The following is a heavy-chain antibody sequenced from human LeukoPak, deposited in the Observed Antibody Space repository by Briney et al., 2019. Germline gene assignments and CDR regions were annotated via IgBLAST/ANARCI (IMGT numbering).Heavy chain of an antibody. CDR2: IVPIFGTA. Sequence: SVKVSCKASGGTFSSYAISWVRQAPGQGLEWMGRIVPIFGTANYAQKFQGRVTITADKSTSTAYMELSSLRSEDTAVYYCARDGRDEATDYWGQGTLVTVSS. V-gene: IGHV1-69*06. D-gene: IGHD2-15*01. J-gene: IGHJ4*02. CDR3: ARDGRDEATDY. CDR1: GGTFSSYA.